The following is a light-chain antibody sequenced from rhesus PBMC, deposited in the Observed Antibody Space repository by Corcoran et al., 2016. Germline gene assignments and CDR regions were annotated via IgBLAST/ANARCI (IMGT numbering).Light chain of an antibody. J-gene: IGLJ1*01. CDR1: SNDIGGYIY. V-gene: IGLV2-32*01. Sequence: QAALTQPRSVSGSPEQSVTISCTGTSNDIGGYIYVSWYQQHPGTAPKLMIYEGTKRPSGVSDRFSGSKSGSTASLTISGLQAEDEADYSCCSYAGSYTYIFGLGTRLTVL. CDR3: CSYAGSYTYI. CDR2: EGT.